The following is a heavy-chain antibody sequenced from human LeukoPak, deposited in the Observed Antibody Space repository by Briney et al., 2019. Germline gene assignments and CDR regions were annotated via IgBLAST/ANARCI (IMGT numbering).Heavy chain of an antibody. CDR1: GFTFSDYY. V-gene: IGHV3-11*04. CDR2: ISSSGSTI. J-gene: IGHJ4*02. CDR3: AREATGYYDSSGYLFDY. D-gene: IGHD3-22*01. Sequence: PGGSLRLSCAASGFTFSDYYMSWIRQAPGRGLEWVSYISSSGSTIYYSDSVKGRFTISRDNARNSLYLQMNSLRAEDTAVYYCAREATGYYDSSGYLFDYWGQGTLVTVSS.